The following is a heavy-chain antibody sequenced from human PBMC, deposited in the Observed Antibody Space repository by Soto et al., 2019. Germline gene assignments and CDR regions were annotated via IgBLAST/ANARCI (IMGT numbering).Heavy chain of an antibody. Sequence: QVQLQQWGAGLLKPSETLSLTCAVYGGFVSSGSYYWSWIRQPPGKGLEWIGEMSHSGGTHFNPSLKSRVTISVDTSKNQFSLKMSYGTAADTALYYCARVERGTATTVVDAFDIWGPGTMVTVSS. V-gene: IGHV4-34*01. CDR3: ARVERGTATTVVDAFDI. CDR2: MSHSGGT. CDR1: GGFVSSGSYY. D-gene: IGHD1-1*01. J-gene: IGHJ3*02.